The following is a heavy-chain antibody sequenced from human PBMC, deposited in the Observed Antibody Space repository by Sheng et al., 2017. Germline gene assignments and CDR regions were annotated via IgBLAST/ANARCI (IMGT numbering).Heavy chain of an antibody. Sequence: QVQLQQWGAGLLKPSETLSLTCAVYGGSFSGYYWSWIRQPPGKGLEWIGEINHSGSTNYNPSLKSRVTISVDTSKNQFSLKLSSVTAADTAVYYCARGIAAAQKAIKYNWFDPWGQGTLVTVSS. V-gene: IGHV4-34*01. CDR3: ARGIAAAQKAIKYNWFDP. CDR2: INHSGST. D-gene: IGHD6-13*01. CDR1: GGSFSGYY. J-gene: IGHJ5*02.